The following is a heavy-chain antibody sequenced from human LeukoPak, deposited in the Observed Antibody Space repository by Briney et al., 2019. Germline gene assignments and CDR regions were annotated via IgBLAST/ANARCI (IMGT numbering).Heavy chain of an antibody. V-gene: IGHV3-48*02. D-gene: IGHD6-13*01. CDR1: GFTFSSYS. Sequence: GGSLRLSCAASGFTFSSYSMNWVRQAPGKGLEWVSYISSSSSTIYYADSVKGRFTISGDNAKNSLYLQMNSLRDEDTAVYYCARDPPFILAAASPYWGQGTLVTVSS. CDR3: ARDPPFILAAASPY. CDR2: ISSSSSTI. J-gene: IGHJ4*02.